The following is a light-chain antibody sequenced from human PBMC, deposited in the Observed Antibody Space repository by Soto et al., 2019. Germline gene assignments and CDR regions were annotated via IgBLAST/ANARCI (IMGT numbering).Light chain of an antibody. CDR1: QSISRY. CDR2: AAS. J-gene: IGKJ1*01. V-gene: IGKV1-39*01. CDR3: QTSGDTPPWT. Sequence: DIQMTQSPSSLSASLGDRVTITSRASQSISRYLNWYQQKPGKAPKLLIYAASSLQGGVPSRFSGSGSGTDFTLTISSLQPEDFATYYCQTSGDTPPWTFCQGTKVEFK.